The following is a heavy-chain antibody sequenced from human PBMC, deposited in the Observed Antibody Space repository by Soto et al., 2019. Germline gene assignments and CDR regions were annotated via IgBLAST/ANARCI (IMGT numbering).Heavy chain of an antibody. CDR2: ISSNSAYI. D-gene: IGHD6-13*01. Sequence: GSLIVSCASSGLTFRSFTMNWVLKTPRKGLEWVSTISSNSAYIYYTDALRGRFTISRDNAKNSLHLQMNSLRAEDTAVYYCTRDESRDSSARGWFDPWGPGTRVTVSS. J-gene: IGHJ5*02. CDR1: GLTFRSFT. V-gene: IGHV3-21*01. CDR3: TRDESRDSSARGWFDP.